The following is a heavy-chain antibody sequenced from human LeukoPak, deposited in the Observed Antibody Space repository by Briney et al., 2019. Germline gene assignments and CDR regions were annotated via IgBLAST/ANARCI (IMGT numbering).Heavy chain of an antibody. D-gene: IGHD1-14*01. CDR3: ATWAGGNEPVASFDY. J-gene: IGHJ4*02. Sequence: ASVKVSCKPTGYSFTAYYIFWIRQAPGQGLERMGWINLYNGATKYAQRFHSRVTMTRDTSTSTAYMELSRLRSDDAATYYCATWAGGNEPVASFDYWGQGTLVTVSS. CDR2: INLYNGAT. CDR1: GYSFTAYY. V-gene: IGHV1-2*02.